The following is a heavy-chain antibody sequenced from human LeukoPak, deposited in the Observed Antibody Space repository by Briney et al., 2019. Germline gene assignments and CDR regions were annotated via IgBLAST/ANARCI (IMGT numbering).Heavy chain of an antibody. CDR3: ARSVPVAGSSLGHYYYFMDV. J-gene: IGHJ6*03. D-gene: IGHD6-19*01. V-gene: IGHV1-18*01. CDR1: GYTFTSYG. Sequence: PVASVKVSCKASGYTFTSYGISWVRQAPGQGLEWMGWISAYNGNTNYAQKLQGRVTMTTDTSTSTAYMELRSLRSDDTAVYYCARSVPVAGSSLGHYYYFMDVWGKGTTVTVSS. CDR2: ISAYNGNT.